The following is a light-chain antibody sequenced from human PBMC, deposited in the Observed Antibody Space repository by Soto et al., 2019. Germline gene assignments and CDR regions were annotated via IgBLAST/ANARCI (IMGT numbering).Light chain of an antibody. CDR1: QSISSTS. CDR3: QQYGSSPPIT. V-gene: IGKV3-20*01. Sequence: EIVLTQSPGTLSLSPGERATLSCRASQSISSTSLAWYQQRPGQAPRLLIYIASSRATGIPDRFSGSGSGTDFTLTISRLEPEDFAVYYCQQYGSSPPITFGQGTRLEIK. J-gene: IGKJ5*01. CDR2: IAS.